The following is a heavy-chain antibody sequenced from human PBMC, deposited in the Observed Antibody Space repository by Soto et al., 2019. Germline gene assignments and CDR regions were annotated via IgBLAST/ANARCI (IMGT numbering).Heavy chain of an antibody. J-gene: IGHJ4*02. D-gene: IGHD6-13*01. CDR1: GFTFSSYG. CDR2: ISYDGSNK. Sequence: GGSLRLSCAASGFTFSSYGMHWVRQAPGKGLEWVAVISYDGSNKYYADSVKGRFTISRDNSKNTLYLQMNSLRAEDTAVYYCAKTPGFSRHRGKQQHLGPHDYWGQGTLVTVSS. V-gene: IGHV3-30*18. CDR3: AKTPGFSRHRGKQQHLGPHDY.